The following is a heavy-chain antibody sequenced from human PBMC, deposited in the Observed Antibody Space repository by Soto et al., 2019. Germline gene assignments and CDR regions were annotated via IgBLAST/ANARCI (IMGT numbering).Heavy chain of an antibody. D-gene: IGHD2-8*01. CDR1: VGTFSSYA. Sequence: QVQLVQSGAEVKKPGSSGKVSCKASVGTFSSYAISWVRQAAGQGLEWMGGVIPIFGIANYAQKFQGRVTITADESTSTAYMELSSLRAEGTAVYYCARDPDYCTNGVCYSRLGFDPWGQGTLVTVSS. J-gene: IGHJ5*02. CDR2: VIPIFGIA. V-gene: IGHV1-69*01. CDR3: ARDPDYCTNGVCYSRLGFDP.